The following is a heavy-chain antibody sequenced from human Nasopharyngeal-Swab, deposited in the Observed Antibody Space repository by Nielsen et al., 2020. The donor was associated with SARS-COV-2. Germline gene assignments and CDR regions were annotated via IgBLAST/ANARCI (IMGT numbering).Heavy chain of an antibody. V-gene: IGHV3-48*01. CDR3: ARDSTSSGWPYYYYYMDV. CDR1: VFTFGSYS. D-gene: IGHD6-19*01. J-gene: IGHJ6*03. Sequence: GGSLRLSCAAWVFTFGSYSMNWVRQAPGRGMEWVSYISSISSTIYYADSVKGRFTISRDNAKNSLYLQMNSLRAEDTAVYYCARDSTSSGWPYYYYYMDVWGKGTTVTVSS. CDR2: ISSISSTI.